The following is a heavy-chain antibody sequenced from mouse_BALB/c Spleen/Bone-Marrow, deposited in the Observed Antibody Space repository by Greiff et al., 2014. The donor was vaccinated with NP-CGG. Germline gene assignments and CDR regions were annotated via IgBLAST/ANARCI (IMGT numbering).Heavy chain of an antibody. CDR2: IHPYNDGT. V-gene: IGHV1-14*01. D-gene: IGHD2-10*02. CDR3: ARRYGNYYFDY. Sequence: VQLKESGPELVKPGASVKMSRKASGYTFTSYVMHWVKQKPGQGLEWIGYIHPYNDGTKYNEKFKGKATLTSDKSSSTAYMELSSLTSEDSAVYYCARRYGNYYFDYWGQGTTLTVSS. J-gene: IGHJ2*01. CDR1: GYTFTSYV.